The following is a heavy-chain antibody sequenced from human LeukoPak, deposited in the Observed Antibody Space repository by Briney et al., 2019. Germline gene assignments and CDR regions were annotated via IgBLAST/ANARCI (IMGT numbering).Heavy chain of an antibody. CDR1: GFSFSTSP. J-gene: IGHJ6*02. CDR3: AKTHYDLLDV. Sequence: GGSLRLSCAASGFSFSTSPMSWVRQPPGKGLEWVSAMNNGPGATFYRDSVRGRFTISRDDSKSTLYLQLNSLRAEDTGTYYCAKTHYDLLDVWGQGTTVTVSS. CDR2: MNNGPGAT. D-gene: IGHD5-12*01. V-gene: IGHV3-23*01.